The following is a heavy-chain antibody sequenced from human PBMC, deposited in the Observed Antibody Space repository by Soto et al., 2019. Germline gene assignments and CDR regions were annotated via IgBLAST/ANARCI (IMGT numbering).Heavy chain of an antibody. CDR3: AKGAPIAFLNWFDP. CDR1: GFTFSTYA. Sequence: EVQLLESGGGLVQPGGSLRLSCAASGFTFSTYAMSWARQAPGKGLEWVSAISGSGGSTYYGDSVKGRFTISRDNSKNTRYLQMNSLRAEDTAVYYCAKGAPIAFLNWFDPWGQGTPVTVSS. D-gene: IGHD2-21*01. J-gene: IGHJ5*02. CDR2: ISGSGGST. V-gene: IGHV3-23*01.